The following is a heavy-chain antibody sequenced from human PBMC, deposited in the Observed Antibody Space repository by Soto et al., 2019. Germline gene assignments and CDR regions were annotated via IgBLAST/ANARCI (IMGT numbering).Heavy chain of an antibody. V-gene: IGHV3-74*01. CDR2: INSDGSST. D-gene: IGHD5-12*01. Sequence: EVQLVESGGGLVQPGGSLRLSCAASGFTFSSYWMHWVRQAPGKGLVWVSRINSDGSSTSYADSVKGRFTISRDNAKNTLYLQMNSLRAEDTAVYYCARDSPVATIRPYYYGMDVWGQGTAVTVSS. CDR3: ARDSPVATIRPYYYGMDV. J-gene: IGHJ6*02. CDR1: GFTFSSYW.